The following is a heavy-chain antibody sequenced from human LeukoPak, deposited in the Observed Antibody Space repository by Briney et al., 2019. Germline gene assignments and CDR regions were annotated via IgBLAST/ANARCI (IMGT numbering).Heavy chain of an antibody. D-gene: IGHD2-8*01. CDR3: ATYRTVIVLVVYATGGADAFDI. V-gene: IGHV1-69*04. J-gene: IGHJ3*02. Sequence: SVKVSCKASGGTFGRYAIRWVRQAPGQRLEWGGKIIPLLGIAHYAQNFQGRVTITADKSTSTAYMELSSMRSEDTAVYYCATYRTVIVLVVYATGGADAFDIWGQGTMVTVSS. CDR1: GGTFGRYA. CDR2: IIPLLGIA.